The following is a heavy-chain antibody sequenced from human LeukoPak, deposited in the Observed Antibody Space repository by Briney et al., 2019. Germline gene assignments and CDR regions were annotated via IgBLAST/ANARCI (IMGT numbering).Heavy chain of an antibody. D-gene: IGHD1-1*01. J-gene: IGHJ4*02. Sequence: PSETLSLTCTLSGGSISTYYWSWIRQPPGKGLEWIGYIYHSGSTNYNPSLKSRVTISVDTSKNQFSLKLSSVTAADTAVYYCARLSGTTSYWGQGTLVTVSS. CDR1: GGSISTYY. CDR2: IYHSGST. CDR3: ARLSGTTSY. V-gene: IGHV4-59*12.